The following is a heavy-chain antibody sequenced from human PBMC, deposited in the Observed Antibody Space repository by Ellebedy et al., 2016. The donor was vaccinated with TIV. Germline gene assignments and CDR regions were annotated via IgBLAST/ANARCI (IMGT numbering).Heavy chain of an antibody. CDR1: GGSFSGYY. CDR3: ARYSSGWYANFDY. Sequence: MPSETLSPTCAVYGGSFSGYYWSRIRQPPGKGLEWIGEINHSGSTNYNPSLKRRVTISVDTSKNQFSLKLSSVTAADTAVYYCARYSSGWYANFDYWGQGTLVTVSS. CDR2: INHSGST. J-gene: IGHJ4*02. D-gene: IGHD6-19*01. V-gene: IGHV4-34*01.